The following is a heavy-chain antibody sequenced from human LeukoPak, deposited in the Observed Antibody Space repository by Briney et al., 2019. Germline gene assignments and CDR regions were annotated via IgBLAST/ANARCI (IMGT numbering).Heavy chain of an antibody. CDR3: ARDATPPGIIFDN. V-gene: IGHV3-7*05. CDR2: INQDGSEK. Sequence: GGSLRLSCEASGFTFTSFWMNWVRQAPGKGLEWVANINQDGSEKWYVDSVKGRFTISRDNAKNSLFLQMNSLRAEDTAVYCCARDATPPGIIFDNWGQGTLVTVSS. CDR1: GFTFTSFW. D-gene: IGHD3-16*01. J-gene: IGHJ4*02.